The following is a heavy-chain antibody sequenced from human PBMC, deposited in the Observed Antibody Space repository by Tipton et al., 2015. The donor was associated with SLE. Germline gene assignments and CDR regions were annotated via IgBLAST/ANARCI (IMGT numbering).Heavy chain of an antibody. J-gene: IGHJ6*02. CDR3: ARLPNSRYCYYGMDV. D-gene: IGHD2-2*01. CDR2: IYYSGST. Sequence: TLSLTCTVSGGSISSYYWSWIRQPPGKGLEWIGYIYYSGSTNYNPSLKSRVTISVDTSKNQFSLTLSSVTAADTAVYYCARLPNSRYCYYGMDVWGQGTTVTVS. V-gene: IGHV4-59*01. CDR1: GGSISSYY.